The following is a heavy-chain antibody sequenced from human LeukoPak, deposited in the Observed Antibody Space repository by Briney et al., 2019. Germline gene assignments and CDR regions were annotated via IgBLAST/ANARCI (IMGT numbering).Heavy chain of an antibody. V-gene: IGHV3-30*18. CDR3: AKRRDGFNIGEDYFDY. CDR2: ISYDGSNK. Sequence: GRSLRLSCAASGFTFSNYGMHWVRQAPGKGLEWVAVISYDGSNKYYTDSAKGRFTISGDNSKNTLSLQMNGLRAEDTAVYYCAKRRDGFNIGEDYFDYWGQGTLVTVSS. D-gene: IGHD5-24*01. CDR1: GFTFSNYG. J-gene: IGHJ4*02.